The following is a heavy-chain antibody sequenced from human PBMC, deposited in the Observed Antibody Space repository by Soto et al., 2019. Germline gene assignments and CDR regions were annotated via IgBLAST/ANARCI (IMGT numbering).Heavy chain of an antibody. CDR3: ARYCNGGACYSASLDY. J-gene: IGHJ4*02. D-gene: IGHD2-15*01. V-gene: IGHV3-30*09. CDR2: ISYDGSKE. CDR1: PFTFRSYS. Sequence: PGGSLRLSCAASPFTFRSYSMHWVRQAPGKGLEWVTSISYDGSKESYADSVKGRLAISRDNSKNTLYLQMNSLRPEDTAVYYCARYCNGGACYSASLDYWGQGTQVTVSS.